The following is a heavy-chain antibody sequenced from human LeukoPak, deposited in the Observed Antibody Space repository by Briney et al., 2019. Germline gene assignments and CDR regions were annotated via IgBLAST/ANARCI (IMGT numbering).Heavy chain of an antibody. V-gene: IGHV3-23*01. CDR1: GFTFSNYP. Sequence: GGSLRLSCAASGFTFSNYPMNWVRQAPGKGLDWVSAISGSGGSTYYADSVKGRFTISRDNSKKTLYLQLNNLRAEDTAVYYCARKGLGDYWGQGTLVTVSS. J-gene: IGHJ4*02. CDR2: ISGSGGST. CDR3: ARKGLGDY. D-gene: IGHD3-16*01.